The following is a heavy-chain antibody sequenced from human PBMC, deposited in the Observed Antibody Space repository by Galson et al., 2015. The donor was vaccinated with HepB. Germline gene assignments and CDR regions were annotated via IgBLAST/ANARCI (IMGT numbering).Heavy chain of an antibody. V-gene: IGHV4-30-4*01. CDR2: IYYSGST. Sequence: TLSLTCTVSGGSISSGDYYWSWIRQPPGKGLEWIGYIYYSGSTYYNPSLKSRVTISVDTSKNQFSLKLSSVTAADTAVYYCARQPYYYGSGSYYQADNGFDYWGQGTLVTVSS. J-gene: IGHJ4*02. CDR3: ARQPYYYGSGSYYQADNGFDY. D-gene: IGHD3-10*01. CDR1: GGSISSGDYY.